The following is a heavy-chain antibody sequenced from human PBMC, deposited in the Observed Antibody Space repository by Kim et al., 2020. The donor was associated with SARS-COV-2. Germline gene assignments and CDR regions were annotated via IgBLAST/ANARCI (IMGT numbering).Heavy chain of an antibody. V-gene: IGHV1-69*13. CDR3: ASARNIVVVPAAHRYYYGMDV. CDR2: IIPIFGTA. Sequence: SVKVSCKASGGTFSSYAISWVRQAPGQGLEWMGGIIPIFGTANYAQKFQGRVTITADESTSTAYMELSSLRSEDTAVYYCASARNIVVVPAAHRYYYGMDVWGQGTTVTVSS. CDR1: GGTFSSYA. D-gene: IGHD2-2*01. J-gene: IGHJ6*02.